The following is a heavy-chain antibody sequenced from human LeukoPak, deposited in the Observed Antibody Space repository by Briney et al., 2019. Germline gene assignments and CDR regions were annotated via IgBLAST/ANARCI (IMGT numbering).Heavy chain of an antibody. D-gene: IGHD6-13*01. CDR2: TYYRSKWYN. Sequence: SQTLSLTCAISGDSVSSNSAGWNWIRQSPSRGLEWLGRTYYRSKWYNDYAVSVKSRMTINPDTSKNQFSLQLNSVTPEDTAVYYCARDLAAAEVDWFDPWGQGTLVTVSS. CDR1: GDSVSSNSAG. J-gene: IGHJ5*02. CDR3: ARDLAAAEVDWFDP. V-gene: IGHV6-1*01.